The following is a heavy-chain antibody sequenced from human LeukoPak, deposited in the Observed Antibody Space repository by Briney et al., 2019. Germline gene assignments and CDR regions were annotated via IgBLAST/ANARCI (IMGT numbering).Heavy chain of an antibody. V-gene: IGHV4-38-2*02. J-gene: IGHJ4*02. CDR2: IYYSGST. Sequence: SETLSLTCTVSGYSISSGYYWGWIRQPPGKGLEWIGSIYYSGSTYYNPSLKSRVTISVDTSKNQFSLKLSSVTAADTAVYYCARMADGDYVFHWGQGTLVTVSS. CDR3: ARMADGDYVFH. D-gene: IGHD4-17*01. CDR1: GYSISSGYY.